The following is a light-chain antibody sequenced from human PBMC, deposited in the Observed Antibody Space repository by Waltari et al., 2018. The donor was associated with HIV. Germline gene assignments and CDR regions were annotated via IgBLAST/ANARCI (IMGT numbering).Light chain of an antibody. V-gene: IGLV1-40*01. J-gene: IGLJ2*01. CDR1: SSNIGAGYD. CDR3: QSYDSSLSVV. CDR2: GNS. Sequence: QSVLTQPPSVSRAPGQRVTISCTASSSNIGAGYDVHWYQQLPGTAPKLLIYGNSNRPSGVPDRFSGSKSGTSASLAITGLQAEDEADYYCQSYDSSLSVVFGGGTKLTVL.